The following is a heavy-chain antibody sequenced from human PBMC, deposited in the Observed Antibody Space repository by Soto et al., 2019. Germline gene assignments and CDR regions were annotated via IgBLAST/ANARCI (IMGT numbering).Heavy chain of an antibody. CDR1: GYIFTSYW. Sequence: GESLKISCKGSGYIFTSYWISWVRQMPGKGLEWMGIIYPGDSDTRYSPSFQGQVTISVDMSTSTAYMELSSLRSEDTAVYYCAAGLLWFGELLDPSNFDYWGQGTLVTVSS. CDR3: AAGLLWFGELLDPSNFDY. CDR2: IYPGDSDT. J-gene: IGHJ4*02. D-gene: IGHD3-10*01. V-gene: IGHV5-51*01.